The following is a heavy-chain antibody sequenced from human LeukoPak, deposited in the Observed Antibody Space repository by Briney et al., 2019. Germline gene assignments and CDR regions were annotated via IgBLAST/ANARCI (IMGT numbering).Heavy chain of an antibody. D-gene: IGHD3-22*01. J-gene: IGHJ6*03. CDR3: AREVVNPYYYYYYMDV. CDR1: GGSFSGYY. CDR2: INHSGST. V-gene: IGHV4-34*01. Sequence: SSETLSLTCAVYGGSFSGYYWSWIRQPPGKGLEWIGEINHSGSTNYNPSLKSRVTISVDTSKNQFSLKLSSVTAADTAVYYCAREVVNPYYYYYYMDVWGKGTTVTVSS.